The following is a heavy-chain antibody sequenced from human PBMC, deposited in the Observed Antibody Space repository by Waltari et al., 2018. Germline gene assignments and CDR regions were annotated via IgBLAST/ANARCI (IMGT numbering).Heavy chain of an antibody. CDR3: ARMEGWLRSDWFDP. CDR1: GFSLSNARMG. CDR2: IFSNDEK. Sequence: QVTLKEPGPVLVNPTETLTLTCTVSGFSLSNARMGVSWIRQPAGKALEWLAHIFSNDEKSYSTSLKSRLTISKDTSKSQVVLTMTNMDPVDTATYYCARMEGWLRSDWFDPWGQGTLVTVSS. D-gene: IGHD5-12*01. J-gene: IGHJ5*02. V-gene: IGHV2-26*01.